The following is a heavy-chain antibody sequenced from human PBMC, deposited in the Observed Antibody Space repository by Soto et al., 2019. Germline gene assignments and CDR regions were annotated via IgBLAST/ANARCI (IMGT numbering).Heavy chain of an antibody. V-gene: IGHV3-7*01. CDR3: ARAGYCGPGCYYYFDY. CDR2: IKPDGSAT. CDR1: GFTFGSYW. J-gene: IGHJ4*02. D-gene: IGHD2-21*02. Sequence: EVQVVESGGGLVQPGGSLRLSCAASGFTFGSYWMNWVRLIPGKGLEWVAYIKPDGSATYYVDSVKGRFTISRDNAKNSLYLQMNSLRVEDTSVYYCARAGYCGPGCYYYFDYWGQGTLVTVSS.